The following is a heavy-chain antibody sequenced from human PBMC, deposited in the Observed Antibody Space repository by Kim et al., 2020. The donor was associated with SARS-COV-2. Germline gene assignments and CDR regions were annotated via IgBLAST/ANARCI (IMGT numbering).Heavy chain of an antibody. CDR1: GFTFSSYE. Sequence: GGSLRLSCAASGFTFSSYEMNWVRQAPGKGLEWVSYISSSGSTIYYADSVKGRFTISRDNAKNSLYLQMNSLRAEDTAVYYCARDCSGGSCYDGYYYYYGMDVWGQGTTVTVSS. CDR3: ARDCSGGSCYDGYYYYYGMDV. V-gene: IGHV3-48*03. CDR2: ISSSGSTI. J-gene: IGHJ6*02. D-gene: IGHD2-15*01.